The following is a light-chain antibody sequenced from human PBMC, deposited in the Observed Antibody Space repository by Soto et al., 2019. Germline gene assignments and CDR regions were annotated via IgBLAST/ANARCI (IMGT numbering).Light chain of an antibody. CDR3: QQYGSSSWT. V-gene: IGKV3-20*01. Sequence: EVVLTQSPGTLSLSPGERATLSCRAGQSVSSSYLAWYQQKTGQAPRLLIYGTSSRATGIPDRFSGSGSGTDFTLTISRLEPEDFAVYYCQQYGSSSWTFGQGTKV. J-gene: IGKJ1*01. CDR2: GTS. CDR1: QSVSSSY.